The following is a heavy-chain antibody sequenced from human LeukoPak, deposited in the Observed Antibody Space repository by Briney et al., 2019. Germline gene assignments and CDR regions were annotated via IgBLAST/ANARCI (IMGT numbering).Heavy chain of an antibody. CDR1: GYSISSGYY. D-gene: IGHD2-2*01. CDR2: IYYSGST. CDR3: ARQSGYCSSTSCYVDY. J-gene: IGHJ4*02. V-gene: IGHV4-38-2*02. Sequence: PSETLSLTCTVSGYSISSGYYWGWIRQPPGKGLEWIGSIYYSGSTYYNPSLKSRVTISVDTSKNQVSLKLSSVTAADTAVYYCARQSGYCSSTSCYVDYWGQGTLVTVSS.